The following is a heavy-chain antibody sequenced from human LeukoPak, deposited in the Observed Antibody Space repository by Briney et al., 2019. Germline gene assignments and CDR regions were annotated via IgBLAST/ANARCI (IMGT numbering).Heavy chain of an antibody. CDR1: GFTFSTSW. V-gene: IGHV3-74*01. Sequence: PGGSLRLSCATSGFTFSTSWMHWVRQAPGKGLVWASRINADGNTRDYADSVKGRFTISRDNAKNTLYLQMNSLRADDTAVYYCVRDMGYYDKVWGQGTLVTVSS. D-gene: IGHD3-22*01. J-gene: IGHJ4*02. CDR3: VRDMGYYDKV. CDR2: INADGNTR.